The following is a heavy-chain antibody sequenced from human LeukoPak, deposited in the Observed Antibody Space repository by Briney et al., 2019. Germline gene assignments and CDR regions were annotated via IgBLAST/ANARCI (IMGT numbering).Heavy chain of an antibody. CDR1: GFTVSGSY. CDR2: IYFGGNT. V-gene: IGHV3-53*01. J-gene: IGHJ4*02. CDR3: ARNRGSSWSSPFDH. Sequence: TGGSLRLSCAASGFTVSGSYMNWVRQAPGKGLDWVSVIYFGGNTYYAESVRGRFTISTDYSKNTLYLQMNSLRAEDTAVYYCARNRGSSWSSPFDHWGQGTLVTVSS. D-gene: IGHD6-13*01.